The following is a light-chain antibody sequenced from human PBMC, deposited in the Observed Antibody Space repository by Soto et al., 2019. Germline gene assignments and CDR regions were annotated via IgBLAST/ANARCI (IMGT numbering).Light chain of an antibody. CDR3: SSYTSSSSVI. CDR1: SSDIGGYNY. Sequence: QSALTQPASLSGSPGQSITISCTGTSSDIGGYNYVSWYQQHPGKAPKLMIRDVSRRPSGVFSRFSGSKSGNTASLSISGLQADDEADYYCSSYTSSSSVIFCGGTKVTVL. CDR2: DVS. V-gene: IGLV2-14*01. J-gene: IGLJ2*01.